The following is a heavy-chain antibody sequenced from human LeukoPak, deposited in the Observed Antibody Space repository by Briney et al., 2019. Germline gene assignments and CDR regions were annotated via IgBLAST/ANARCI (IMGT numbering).Heavy chain of an antibody. J-gene: IGHJ3*02. CDR2: IYYSGST. CDR3: ARSRDVYNGHALDI. V-gene: IGHV4-39*07. D-gene: IGHD5-24*01. CDR1: GGSISSSSYY. Sequence: PSETLSLTCTVSGGSISSSSYYWGWIRQPPGKGLEWIGSIYYSGSTYYNPSLKSRVTMSVDTSKKQFSLRLTSVTAADTAVYCCARSRDVYNGHALDIWGQGTMVTVSS.